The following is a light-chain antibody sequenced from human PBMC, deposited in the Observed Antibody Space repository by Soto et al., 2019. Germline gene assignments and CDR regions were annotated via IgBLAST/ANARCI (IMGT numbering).Light chain of an antibody. CDR1: SSDVGGYDL. V-gene: IGLV2-14*02. CDR3: SSYTSSSTLDV. J-gene: IGLJ1*01. CDR2: DVT. Sequence: QSALTQPASVSGSPGQSITISCTGTSSDVGGYDLVSWYQQHPGKAPKLMIYDVTKRPSGVPDRFSGSKSGNTASLTISGLQAEDEADYYCSSYTSSSTLDVFGTGTKVTVL.